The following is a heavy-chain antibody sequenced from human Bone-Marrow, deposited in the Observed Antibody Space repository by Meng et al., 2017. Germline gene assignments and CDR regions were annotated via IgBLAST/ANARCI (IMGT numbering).Heavy chain of an antibody. Sequence: VHVEESCPDRVSPSGPPSLTCAVSVCSISSSNWWSWVRQPPGKVLEWIGEIYHSGSTTYNQSLKSRVTISVDKSKNQFSLKLGSVTAADTAVYYCARGYSSSWYPLAPFDYWGRGTLVTVPS. CDR3: ARGYSSSWYPLAPFDY. CDR2: IYHSGST. D-gene: IGHD6-13*01. CDR1: VCSISSSNW. J-gene: IGHJ4*02. V-gene: IGHV4-4*02.